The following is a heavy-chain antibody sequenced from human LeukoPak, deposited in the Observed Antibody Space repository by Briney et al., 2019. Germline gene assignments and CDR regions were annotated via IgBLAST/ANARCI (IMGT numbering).Heavy chain of an antibody. V-gene: IGHV3-33*01. CDR1: GFTFSSYG. CDR3: ARDSRTQPFDH. Sequence: GRSLRLSCAASGFTFSSYGMHWVRQAPGKGLEWVAVIWYDGSNKYYADSVKGRFTISRDNSKNTLYLQMNSLRAEDTAVYYCARDSRTQPFDHWGQGTLVTVSS. J-gene: IGHJ4*02. D-gene: IGHD1-14*01. CDR2: IWYDGSNK.